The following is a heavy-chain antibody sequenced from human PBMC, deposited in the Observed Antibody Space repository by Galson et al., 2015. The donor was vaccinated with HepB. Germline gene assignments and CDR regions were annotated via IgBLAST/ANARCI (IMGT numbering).Heavy chain of an antibody. CDR2: ISSSSSYI. CDR1: GFTFSSYS. V-gene: IGHV3-21*01. D-gene: IGHD4-17*01. J-gene: IGHJ4*02. CDR3: ARGLGRGAYGDYVWGY. Sequence: SLRLSCAASGFTFSSYSMNWVRQAPGKGLEWVSSISSSSSYIYYADSVKGRFTISRDNAKNSLYLQMNSLRAEDTAVYYCARGLGRGAYGDYVWGYWGQGTLVTVSS.